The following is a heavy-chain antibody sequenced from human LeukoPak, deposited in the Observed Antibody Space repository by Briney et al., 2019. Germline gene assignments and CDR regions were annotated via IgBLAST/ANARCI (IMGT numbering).Heavy chain of an antibody. CDR3: IRGGIRVSGIDAFDI. V-gene: IGHV3-13*01. D-gene: IGHD5/OR15-5a*01. CDR2: IGIRDDT. J-gene: IGHJ3*02. CDR1: GFTFRDYD. Sequence: PGGSLRLSCAASGFTFRDYDMHWVRQVPGRGLEWVSAIGIRDDTHYPDSVKGRFTISRENAKNSLYLQMITLRDGDTAMYYCIRGGIRVSGIDAFDIWGQGTMVTVSS.